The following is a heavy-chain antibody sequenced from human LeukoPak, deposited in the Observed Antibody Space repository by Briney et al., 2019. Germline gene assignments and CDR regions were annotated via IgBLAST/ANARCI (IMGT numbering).Heavy chain of an antibody. J-gene: IGHJ4*02. D-gene: IGHD2-21*02. CDR2: IYYSGST. CDR1: GGSISSGDYY. V-gene: IGHV4-30-4*01. Sequence: PSQTLSLTCTVSGGSISSGDYYWSWIRQPPGKGLEWIGYIYYSGSTYYNPSLKSRVTISVDTSKNQFSLKLRSVTAADTAVYYCAGLVVGTATIDYWGQGTLVTVSS. CDR3: AGLVVGTATIDY.